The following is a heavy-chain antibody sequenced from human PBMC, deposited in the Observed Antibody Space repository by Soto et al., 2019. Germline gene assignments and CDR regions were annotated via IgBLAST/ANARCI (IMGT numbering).Heavy chain of an antibody. J-gene: IGHJ5*02. CDR2: ISWNSGSI. CDR3: AKDAEPSSYYDFWSGYWGGWFGP. CDR1: GFTFDDYA. D-gene: IGHD3-3*01. Sequence: EVQLVESGGGLVQPGRSLRLSCAASGFTFDDYAMHWVRQAPGKGLEWVSGISWNSGSIGYADSVKGRFTISRDNAKNALYLQMNSLRAEDTALYYCAKDAEPSSYYDFWSGYWGGWFGPWGQGTLVTVSS. V-gene: IGHV3-9*01.